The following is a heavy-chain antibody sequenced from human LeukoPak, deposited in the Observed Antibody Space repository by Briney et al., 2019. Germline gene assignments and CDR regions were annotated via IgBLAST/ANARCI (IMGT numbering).Heavy chain of an antibody. V-gene: IGHV4-59*01. Sequence: SETLSLTCTVSGGSISSYYWSWIRQPPGKGLEWIGYIYYSGSTNYNTSLKSRVTISVDTSKNQFSLKLSSVTAADTAVYYCARGVNLYYYYYYMDVWGKGTTVTVSS. D-gene: IGHD1-14*01. J-gene: IGHJ6*03. CDR1: GGSISSYY. CDR3: ARGVNLYYYYYYMDV. CDR2: IYYSGST.